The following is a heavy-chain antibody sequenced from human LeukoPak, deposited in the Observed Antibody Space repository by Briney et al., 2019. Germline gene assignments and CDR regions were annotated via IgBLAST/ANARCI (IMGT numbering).Heavy chain of an antibody. Sequence: GGSLRLSCAASGFTVSSNYMGWVRQAPAKGLEWVSVIYSGGDTYYADSVKGRFTISRDNSKNTLYLQMNSLRAEDTAVYYCARVSRGPHPYYYDSSGYMDYWGQGTLVTVSS. J-gene: IGHJ4*02. V-gene: IGHV3-53*01. CDR3: ARVSRGPHPYYYDSSGYMDY. D-gene: IGHD3-22*01. CDR1: GFTVSSNY. CDR2: IYSGGDT.